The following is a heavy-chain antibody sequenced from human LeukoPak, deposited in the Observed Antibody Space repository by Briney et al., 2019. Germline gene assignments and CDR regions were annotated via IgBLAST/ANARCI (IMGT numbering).Heavy chain of an antibody. Sequence: PSEALSLTCTVSGASISRSGFYWGWIRQPPGKGLEWIGNIYYSWNTYYKPSLKTRVTISVAPSKNQFSLNLSSVTAADTAVYYCASMVRGVILGPNYYAYYMDVWGKGATVTVSS. CDR2: IYYSWNT. CDR3: ASMVRGVILGPNYYAYYMDV. CDR1: GASISRSGFY. V-gene: IGHV4-39*01. D-gene: IGHD3-10*01. J-gene: IGHJ6*03.